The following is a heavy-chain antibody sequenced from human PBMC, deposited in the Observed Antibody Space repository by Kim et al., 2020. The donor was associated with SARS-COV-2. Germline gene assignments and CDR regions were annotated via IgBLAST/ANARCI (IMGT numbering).Heavy chain of an antibody. V-gene: IGHV3-48*02. CDR2: ISVTDAI. CDR3: ARDWNWGIDV. Sequence: GGSLRLSCAASGFTFTTYNMNWVRQAPGKGLEWISYISVTDAIYYADSVKGRFTISRDYAKNSLDLQMNSLRDEDTAVYYCARDWNWGIDVWGKGTLV. J-gene: IGHJ1*01. D-gene: IGHD7-27*01. CDR1: GFTFTTYN.